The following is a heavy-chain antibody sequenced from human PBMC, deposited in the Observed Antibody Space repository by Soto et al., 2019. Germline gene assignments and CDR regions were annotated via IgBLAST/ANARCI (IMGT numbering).Heavy chain of an antibody. CDR2: AYYSGTT. Sequence: QVQLQESGPGLVKPSETLSLTCIVSGGSIGTYQWNWIRQPPGKGLEWIGYAYYSGTTKYNPSLRGRVTISLDTSKKELSLKLNSVTAADTAVYYCARESLLVTPNAFDIWGQGTMVSVSS. D-gene: IGHD2-21*02. J-gene: IGHJ3*02. V-gene: IGHV4-59*01. CDR3: ARESLLVTPNAFDI. CDR1: GGSIGTYQ.